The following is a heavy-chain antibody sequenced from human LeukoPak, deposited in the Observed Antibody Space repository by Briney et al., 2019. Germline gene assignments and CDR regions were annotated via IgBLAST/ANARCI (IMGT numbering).Heavy chain of an antibody. Sequence: GGSLRLSCSTSGFAVDNYAFIWVRQAPGKGLEWVGFIRSKPYDETTEYTASVEGRFTISRDDSKNTLYLQMNSLKTEDTAVYYCVRVVDGDFDWFDLWGQGTLVTVSS. D-gene: IGHD3-3*01. V-gene: IGHV3-49*04. CDR3: VRVVDGDFDWFDL. CDR1: GFAVDNYA. CDR2: IRSKPYDETT. J-gene: IGHJ5*02.